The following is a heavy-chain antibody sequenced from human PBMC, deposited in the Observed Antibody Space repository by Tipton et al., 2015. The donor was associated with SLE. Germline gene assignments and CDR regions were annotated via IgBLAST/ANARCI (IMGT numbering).Heavy chain of an antibody. CDR2: ISASGSTI. V-gene: IGHV3-11*04. D-gene: IGHD3-10*01. Sequence: SLRLSCAASGYTFTDYYMGWIRQPPGKGLEWISYISASGSTISYAESVRGRFTISRDNAKNSVFLQMNTLRAEDTAVYYCARGMNTIRAWGQGTLVTVSS. CDR1: GYTFTDYY. J-gene: IGHJ5*02. CDR3: ARGMNTIRA.